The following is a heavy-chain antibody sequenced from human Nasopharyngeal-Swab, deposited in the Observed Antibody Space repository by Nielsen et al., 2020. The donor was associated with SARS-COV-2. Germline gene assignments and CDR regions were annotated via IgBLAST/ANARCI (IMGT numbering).Heavy chain of an antibody. J-gene: IGHJ4*02. D-gene: IGHD6-19*01. Sequence: SVKVSCKASGGTFSSYAISWVRQAPGQGLEWMGRIIPILGIANYAQKLQGRVTMTTDTSTSTAYMELRSLRSDDTAVYYCARDNAAVAGFDYWGQGTLVTVSS. CDR1: GGTFSSYA. CDR3: ARDNAAVAGFDY. V-gene: IGHV1-69*04. CDR2: IIPILGIA.